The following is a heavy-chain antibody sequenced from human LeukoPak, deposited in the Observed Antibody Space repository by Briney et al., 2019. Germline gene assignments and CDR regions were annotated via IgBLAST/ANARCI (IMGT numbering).Heavy chain of an antibody. Sequence: PGASLRLSCAASGFTFRDYWMHWVRQVPGKGQLWVSHINSDGSITDYADSVKGRFTISRDNARNTLSLQMDSLRVEDTAVYYCARNPTGDYDYWGQGALVTVSS. V-gene: IGHV3-74*01. J-gene: IGHJ4*02. CDR2: INSDGSIT. CDR3: ARNPTGDYDY. CDR1: GFTFRDYW. D-gene: IGHD2-8*02.